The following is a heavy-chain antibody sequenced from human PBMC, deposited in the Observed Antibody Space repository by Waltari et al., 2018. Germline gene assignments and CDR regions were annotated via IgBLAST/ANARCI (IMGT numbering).Heavy chain of an antibody. CDR2: IRYDGSNK. CDR3: AKRPRTGGIDY. V-gene: IGHV3-30*02. J-gene: IGHJ4*02. CDR1: GFTFSSYG. Sequence: QVQLVESGGGVVQPGGSLRLSCAASGFTFSSYGMHWVRQAPGKGLEWVAFIRYDGSNKYYADSVKVRFTNSRDNSKNTLYLQMNSLRAEDTAVYYCAKRPRTGGIDYWGQGTLVTVSS. D-gene: IGHD7-27*01.